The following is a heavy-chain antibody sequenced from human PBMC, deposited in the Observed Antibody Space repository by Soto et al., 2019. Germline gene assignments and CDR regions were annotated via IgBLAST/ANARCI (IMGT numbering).Heavy chain of an antibody. CDR2: ISSSGSTI. CDR3: ASIAAHPSSDYYYYYGMDV. V-gene: IGHV3-48*03. D-gene: IGHD6-6*01. CDR1: GFTFSSYE. Sequence: GALRLSCAASGFTFSSYEMNWVRQAPGKGLEWVSYISSSGSTIYYADSVKGRFTISRDNAKNSLYLQMNSLRAEDTAVYYCASIAAHPSSDYYYYYGMDVWGQGTTVTVSS. J-gene: IGHJ6*02.